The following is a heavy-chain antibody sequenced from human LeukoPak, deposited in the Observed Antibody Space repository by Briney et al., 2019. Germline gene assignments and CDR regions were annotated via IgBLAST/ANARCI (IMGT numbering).Heavy chain of an antibody. V-gene: IGHV3-30*02. CDR1: GFTFSSYG. D-gene: IGHD3-10*01. CDR2: IRHDGSNK. CDR3: AKDASGLDP. Sequence: GGSLRLSCAASGFTFSSYGMHWVRQAPGKGLEWVAFIRHDGSNKYYADFVKGRFTISRDNSKNTLYLQMNSLRAEDTAVYYCAKDASGLDPWGQGTLVTVSS. J-gene: IGHJ5*02.